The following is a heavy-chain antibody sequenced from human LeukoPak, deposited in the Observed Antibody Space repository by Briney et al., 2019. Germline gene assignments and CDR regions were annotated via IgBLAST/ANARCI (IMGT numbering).Heavy chain of an antibody. Sequence: GGSLRLSCAASGFTFSSSAMSWVRQAPGKGLEWVSAISNNGGYTYYADSVQGRFTISRDNSKSTLCLQMNSLRAEDTAVYYCAKQLGYCSDGSCYLPYWGQGTLVTVSS. V-gene: IGHV3-23*01. D-gene: IGHD2-15*01. CDR3: AKQLGYCSDGSCYLPY. CDR1: GFTFSSSA. CDR2: ISNNGGYT. J-gene: IGHJ4*02.